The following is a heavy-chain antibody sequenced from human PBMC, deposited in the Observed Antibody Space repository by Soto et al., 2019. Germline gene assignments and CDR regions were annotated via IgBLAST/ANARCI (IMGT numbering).Heavy chain of an antibody. V-gene: IGHV3-30*18. CDR2: ISYDGSNK. Sequence: PGGSLRLSCAASGFTFSSYGMHWVRQAPGKGLEWVAVISYDGSNKYYADSVKGRFTISRDNSKNTLYLQMNSLRAEDTAVYYCAKSEVGDTVVVPAAELDYWGQGTLVTVSS. J-gene: IGHJ4*02. CDR3: AKSEVGDTVVVPAAELDY. CDR1: GFTFSSYG. D-gene: IGHD2-2*01.